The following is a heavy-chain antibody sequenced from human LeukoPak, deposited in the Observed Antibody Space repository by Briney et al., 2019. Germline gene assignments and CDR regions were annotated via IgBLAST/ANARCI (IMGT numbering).Heavy chain of an antibody. CDR1: GGSISSSSYY. D-gene: IGHD6-6*01. J-gene: IGHJ6*03. CDR3: ARGARTRRVHYYYYMDV. CDR2: IYYSGNT. Sequence: SETLSLTCTASGGSISSSSYYWGWIRQPPGKGLEWIGNIYYSGNTYYNPSLKSRVTISVDTSKNQFSLKLSSVTAADTAVYYCARGARTRRVHYYYYMDVWGKGTTVTVSS. V-gene: IGHV4-39*07.